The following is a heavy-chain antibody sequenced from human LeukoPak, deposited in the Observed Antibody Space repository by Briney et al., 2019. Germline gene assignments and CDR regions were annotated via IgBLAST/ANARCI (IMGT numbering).Heavy chain of an antibody. J-gene: IGHJ4*02. D-gene: IGHD4-17*01. CDR2: FNGSGGST. V-gene: IGHV3-23*01. Sequence: PGGSLRLSCAASGFTFSSYAMRWVRQAPGKGLEWVPAFNGSGGSTTYADSVRDRFTISRDNCKNTLHLQMNSLRAEDTAVYYCAKHATVTTNHFDYWGQGTLVTVSS. CDR1: GFTFSSYA. CDR3: AKHATVTTNHFDY.